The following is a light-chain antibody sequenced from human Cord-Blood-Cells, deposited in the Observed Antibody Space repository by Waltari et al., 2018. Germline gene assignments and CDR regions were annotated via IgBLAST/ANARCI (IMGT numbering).Light chain of an antibody. Sequence: DIQMTQSPSSLSASVGDRVTITCQASQSISSYLNWYQQKPGKAPKLLIYAASSLQSGVPSRFSGSGSGTYFTLTISSLQPEDFATYYCQQSYSTLTFGGGTKVEIK. CDR1: QSISSY. V-gene: IGKV1-39*01. CDR3: QQSYSTLT. J-gene: IGKJ4*01. CDR2: AAS.